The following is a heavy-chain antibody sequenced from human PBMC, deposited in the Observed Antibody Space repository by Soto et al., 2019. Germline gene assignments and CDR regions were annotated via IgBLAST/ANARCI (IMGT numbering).Heavy chain of an antibody. D-gene: IGHD2-2*01. CDR3: ARGECSSIYCFTRWALDI. CDR1: GGSFSGYY. V-gene: IGHV4-34*01. CDR2: ISHSGSN. J-gene: IGHJ3*02. Sequence: QVQLQQWGAGLLKPSETLSLTCAVHGGSFSGYYWTWIRQTPGKGLEWIGEISHSGSNNYKPSLKSRVTMSADPSKSQFSLNLTSVTAADSGVYYCARGECSSIYCFTRWALDIWGQGTVVTVSS.